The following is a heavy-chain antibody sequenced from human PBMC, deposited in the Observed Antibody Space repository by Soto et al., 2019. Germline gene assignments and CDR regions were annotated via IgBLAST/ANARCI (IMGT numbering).Heavy chain of an antibody. CDR3: ASRGAGGGGATVDY. CDR2: IKGDGSEK. V-gene: IGHV3-7*05. D-gene: IGHD1-26*01. J-gene: IGHJ4*02. Sequence: EGQLVESGGGLVQPGGSLRLSCAASGFTFSNYWMNWVRQAPGKGLEWVANIKGDGSEKYYVDSVNGRFTISRDNAKNSLYLKMGGRRAENRAIYYCASRGAGGGGATVDYWGQGTLVTVSS. CDR1: GFTFSNYW.